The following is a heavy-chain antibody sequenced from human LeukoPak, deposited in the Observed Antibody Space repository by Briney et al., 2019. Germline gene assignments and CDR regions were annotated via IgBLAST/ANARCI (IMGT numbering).Heavy chain of an antibody. CDR2: IKQDGSEK. Sequence: GGSLRLSCAASGFTFSSYWMSWVRQAPGKGLEWVANIKQDGSEKYYVDSVKGRFTISRDNAKNSLYLQMNSLRAEDTAVYYCARDEGSASTVTTLGYWGQGTLVTVSS. V-gene: IGHV3-7*01. CDR3: ARDEGSASTVTTLGY. CDR1: GFTFSSYW. J-gene: IGHJ4*02. D-gene: IGHD4-17*01.